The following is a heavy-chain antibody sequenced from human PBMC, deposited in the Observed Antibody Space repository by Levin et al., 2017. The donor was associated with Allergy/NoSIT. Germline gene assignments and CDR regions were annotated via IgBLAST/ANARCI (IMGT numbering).Heavy chain of an antibody. CDR1: GGSISSYY. CDR2: IYYSGSI. D-gene: IGHD3-16*02. CDR3: ARGLAESSRYTLGF. J-gene: IGHJ4*02. Sequence: SETLSLTCTVSGGSISSYYWAWIRQPPGKGLEWIGHIYYSGSISYNPSLKSRVSMSVDTSKSQFSLKLSSVTAADTAVCFCARGLAESSRYTLGFWGQGALVTVSS. V-gene: IGHV4-59*01.